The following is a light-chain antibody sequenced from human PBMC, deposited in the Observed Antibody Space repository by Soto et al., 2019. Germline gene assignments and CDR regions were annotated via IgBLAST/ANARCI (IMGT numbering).Light chain of an antibody. Sequence: QSVLXQPASVSGSPGQAISISCTGTSSDVGTYKYVSWYQQHPGKAPKLMISGVSNRPSGVSNRFSGSKSGNTASLTISGLQAEDEADYYCSSFSSSSTYVFGTGTKVTVL. CDR3: SSFSSSSTYV. J-gene: IGLJ1*01. V-gene: IGLV2-14*01. CDR2: GVS. CDR1: SSDVGTYKY.